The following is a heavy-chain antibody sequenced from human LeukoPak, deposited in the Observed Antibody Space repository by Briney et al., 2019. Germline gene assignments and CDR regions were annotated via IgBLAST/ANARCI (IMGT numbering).Heavy chain of an antibody. Sequence: GGSLRLSCAASGFTFSSYAMHWVRQAPGKGLEWVAVIWSDTTNKYYADSVKGRFTISRDNSKNTLYLQMSSLRAEDTAMYYCARDRLTTVTTFHFDYWGQGTLATVSS. CDR1: GFTFSSYA. CDR3: ARDRLTTVTTFHFDY. CDR2: IWSDTTNK. D-gene: IGHD4-17*01. V-gene: IGHV3-33*01. J-gene: IGHJ4*02.